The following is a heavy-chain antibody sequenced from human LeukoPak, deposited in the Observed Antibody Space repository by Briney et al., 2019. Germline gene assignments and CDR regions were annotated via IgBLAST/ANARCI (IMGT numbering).Heavy chain of an antibody. CDR1: GFTFSSYS. V-gene: IGHV3-48*04. J-gene: IGHJ4*02. CDR2: ISSSSSTI. CDR3: ARDLHRDGLNWPYFDY. D-gene: IGHD5-24*01. Sequence: GGSLRLSCAASGFTFSSYSMNWVRQAPGKGLEWVSYISSSSSTIYYADSVKGRFTIPRDNAKNSLYLQMNSLRAEDTAVYYCARDLHRDGLNWPYFDYWGQGTLVTVSS.